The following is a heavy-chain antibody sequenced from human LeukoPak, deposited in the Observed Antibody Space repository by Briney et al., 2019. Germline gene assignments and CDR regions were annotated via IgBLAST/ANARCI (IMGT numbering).Heavy chain of an antibody. CDR3: ARFIYSTSCFDY. V-gene: IGHV4-34*01. Sequence: SETLSLTCAVYGGSITGYYWSWIRQTPGRGLEWVGEIHYTGATSYNPSLKSRATISTDTSKNQFSLRLSSVTAADTAVYYCARFIYSTSCFDYWGQGTLVTVSS. CDR1: GGSITGYY. D-gene: IGHD6-13*01. J-gene: IGHJ4*02. CDR2: IHYTGAT.